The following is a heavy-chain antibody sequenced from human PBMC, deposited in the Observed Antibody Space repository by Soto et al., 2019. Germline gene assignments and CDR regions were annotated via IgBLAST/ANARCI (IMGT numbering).Heavy chain of an antibody. J-gene: IGHJ4*02. CDR1: GGSISSSSYY. CDR2: IYYSGST. D-gene: IGHD6-13*01. V-gene: IGHV4-39*01. CDR3: ARLDSSSWYYFDY. Sequence: PPETLSLTCTVSGGSISSSSYYWGWIRQPPGKGLEWIGSIYYSGSTYYNPSLKSRVTISVDTSKNQFSLKLSSVTAADTAVYYCARLDSSSWYYFDYWGQGTLVTVSS.